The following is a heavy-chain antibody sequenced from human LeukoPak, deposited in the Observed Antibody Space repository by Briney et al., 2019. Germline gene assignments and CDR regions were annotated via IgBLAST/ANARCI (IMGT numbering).Heavy chain of an antibody. CDR2: IYYSGST. Sequence: PSETLSLTCTVSGGSISSSSYYWGWIRQPPGKGLEWIGSIYYSGSTYYNPSLKSRVTISVDTSKNQFSLKLSSVTAADTAVCYCARHDYSNYANWFDPWGQGTLVTVSS. CDR3: ARHDYSNYANWFDP. CDR1: GGSISSSSYY. V-gene: IGHV4-39*01. D-gene: IGHD4-11*01. J-gene: IGHJ5*02.